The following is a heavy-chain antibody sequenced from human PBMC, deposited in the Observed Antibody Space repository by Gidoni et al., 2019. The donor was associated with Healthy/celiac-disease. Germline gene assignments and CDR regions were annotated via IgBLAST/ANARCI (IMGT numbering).Heavy chain of an antibody. J-gene: IGHJ3*02. D-gene: IGHD6-13*01. Sequence: EVQLVESGGGLVKPGGSLSLSCAASGFTFSSYSMNWVRQAPGKGLEWVSSISSSSSYIYYADSVKGRFTISRDNAKNSLYLQMNSLRAEDTAVYYCAREGDPGIAAGGFDIWGQGTMVTVSS. V-gene: IGHV3-21*01. CDR3: AREGDPGIAAGGFDI. CDR2: ISSSSSYI. CDR1: GFTFSSYS.